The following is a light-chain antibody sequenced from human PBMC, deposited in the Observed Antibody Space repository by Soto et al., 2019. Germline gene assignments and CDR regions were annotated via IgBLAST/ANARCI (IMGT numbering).Light chain of an antibody. J-gene: IGKJ1*01. CDR3: QKYDSAPRT. Sequence: EIQMTQSPSSLSASVGDRVTITCRARQGISNNLAWYQQKPGKVPKVLIYAASTLQSGVPSRFSGSGSGTDFTLTISSLQPEDVATYYCQKYDSAPRTFGQGTKVDIK. CDR1: QGISNN. V-gene: IGKV1-27*01. CDR2: AAS.